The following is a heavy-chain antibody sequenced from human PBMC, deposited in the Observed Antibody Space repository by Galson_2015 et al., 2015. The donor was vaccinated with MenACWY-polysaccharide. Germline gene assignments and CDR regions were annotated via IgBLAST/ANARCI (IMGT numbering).Heavy chain of an antibody. V-gene: IGHV1-8*01. CDR2: MNPNSGNT. D-gene: IGHD2-21*01. CDR3: ARIIARKYTFADS. Sequence: SVKVSCKASGYNFTSYDINWVRQATGQGLEWMGWMNPNSGNTGYAQKFQGRVTMTSSSAVSTAFMELSSLRSEDTAVCYCARIIARKYTFADSWGQGTLVTVSS. J-gene: IGHJ4*02. CDR1: GYNFTSYD.